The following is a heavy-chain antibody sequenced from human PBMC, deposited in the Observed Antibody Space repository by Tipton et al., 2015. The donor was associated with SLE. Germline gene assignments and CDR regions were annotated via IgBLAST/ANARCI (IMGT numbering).Heavy chain of an antibody. V-gene: IGHV3-66*01. CDR1: GFTVSSNY. CDR2: IYSGGST. J-gene: IGHJ6*03. CDR3: ARSYYYYYYYMDV. Sequence: SLRLSCAASGFTVSSNYMSWVRQAPGKGLEWVSVIYSGGSTYYADSVKGRFTISRDNAKNSLYLQMNSLRAEDTAVYYCARSYYYYYYYMDVWGKGTTVTVSS.